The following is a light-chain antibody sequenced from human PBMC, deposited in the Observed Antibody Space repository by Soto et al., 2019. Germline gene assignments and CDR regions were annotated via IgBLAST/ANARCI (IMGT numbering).Light chain of an antibody. CDR1: QGISSY. J-gene: IGKJ5*01. CDR3: QQLNNYPIT. CDR2: AAS. Sequence: IQLTQSPSSLSASVGDRVTITCWASQGISSYLAWYQQKPGKAPKLLIYAASTLQSGVPSRFSGSGSGTDFTLTISSLQPEDFATYYCQQLNNYPITFGQGTRLEIK. V-gene: IGKV1-9*01.